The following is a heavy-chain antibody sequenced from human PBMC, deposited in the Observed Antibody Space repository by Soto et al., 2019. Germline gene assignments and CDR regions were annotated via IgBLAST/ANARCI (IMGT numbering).Heavy chain of an antibody. CDR2: INHSGST. Sequence: SETLSLTCAVYGGSFSGYYWSWIRQPPGKGLEWIGEINHSGSTNYNPSLKSRVTISVDTSKNQFSLKLSSVTAADTAVYYCARATTYYWFDPWGQGTLVTVSS. CDR3: ARATTYYWFDP. CDR1: GGSFSGYY. V-gene: IGHV4-34*01. D-gene: IGHD4-17*01. J-gene: IGHJ5*02.